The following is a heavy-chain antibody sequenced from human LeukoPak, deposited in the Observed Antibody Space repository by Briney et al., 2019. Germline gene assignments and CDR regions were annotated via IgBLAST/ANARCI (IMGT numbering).Heavy chain of an antibody. CDR2: INQDGSDH. J-gene: IGHJ4*02. CDR3: VRGRPY. V-gene: IGHV3-7*05. CDR1: GFTFSSYW. Sequence: PGGSLRLSCAVSGFTFSSYWINWVRQAPGKGPEWVASINQDGSDHYYVDSVKGRFTISRDNAKDSLYLQMSSLRVEDTAVYYCVRGRPYLGQGTLVTVSS.